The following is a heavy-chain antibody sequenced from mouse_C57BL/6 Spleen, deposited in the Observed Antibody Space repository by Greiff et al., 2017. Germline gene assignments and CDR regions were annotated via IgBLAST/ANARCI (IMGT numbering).Heavy chain of an antibody. Sequence: VQLQESGPGLVAPSQSLSITCTVSGFSLTSYGVDWVRQSPGKGLEWLGVIWGVGSTNYNSALKSRLSIRKDNSKSQVFLKMNSLQTDDTAMYYCASNYGNYGGAMDYWGQGTSVTVSS. J-gene: IGHJ4*01. CDR3: ASNYGNYGGAMDY. CDR1: GFSLTSYG. V-gene: IGHV2-6*01. D-gene: IGHD2-1*01. CDR2: IWGVGST.